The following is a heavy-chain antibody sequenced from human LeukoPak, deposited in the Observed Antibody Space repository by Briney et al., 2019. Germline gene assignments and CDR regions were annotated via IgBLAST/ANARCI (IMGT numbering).Heavy chain of an antibody. V-gene: IGHV3-11*01. CDR3: ARDGGHYHSENHYDVNY. CDR2: ISGSGDNI. Sequence: GGSLRLSCAASGFIFSDYYMSWIRQAPGKGLEWISYISGSGDNIYYAGPVQGRFTISRDNSKNSLFLQLNSLTPEDTAVYYCARDGGHYHSENHYDVNYWGQGTLVTVSS. CDR1: GFIFSDYY. J-gene: IGHJ4*02. D-gene: IGHD3-16*01.